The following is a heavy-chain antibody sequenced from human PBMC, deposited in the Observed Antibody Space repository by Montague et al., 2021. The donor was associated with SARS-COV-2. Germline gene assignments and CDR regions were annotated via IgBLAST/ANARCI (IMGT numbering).Heavy chain of an antibody. Sequence: SETLSLTCTVSGGSTSSNYWNWIRQPPGRGLEWIGYIYYSGSTNYNPSPESRVTISADTSKNHFSLKLRSVTAADTAVYYCAREISGPDYFDYWGQGTLVTVSS. J-gene: IGHJ4*02. CDR2: IYYSGST. D-gene: IGHD2-15*01. CDR3: AREISGPDYFDY. CDR1: GGSTSSNY. V-gene: IGHV4-59*01.